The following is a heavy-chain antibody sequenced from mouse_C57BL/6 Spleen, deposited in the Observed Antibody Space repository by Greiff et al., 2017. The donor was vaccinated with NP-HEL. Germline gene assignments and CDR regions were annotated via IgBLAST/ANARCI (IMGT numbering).Heavy chain of an antibody. CDR3: ARSLRTVVDY. D-gene: IGHD1-1*01. CDR1: GYSFTGYY. V-gene: IGHV1-43*01. Sequence: VQLKESGPELVKPGASVKISCKASGYSFTGYYMHWVKQSSEKSLEWIGEINPSTGGTSYNQKFKGKATLTVDKSSSTAYMQLKSLTSEDSAVYYCARSLRTVVDYWGQGTTLTVSS. CDR2: INPSTGGT. J-gene: IGHJ2*01.